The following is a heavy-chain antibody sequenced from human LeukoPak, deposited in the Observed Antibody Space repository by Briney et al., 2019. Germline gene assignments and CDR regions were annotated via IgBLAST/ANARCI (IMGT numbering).Heavy chain of an antibody. J-gene: IGHJ4*02. CDR3: AKVDSSGSNCFDF. CDR2: IRYDGSNK. V-gene: IGHV3-30*02. Sequence: GGSLRLSRAASGFTFSGYATHWVRLAPGKGLEWVAFIRYDGSNKYYADSVKGRFTISRDNSKNTLYLQMNSLRAEDTAVYYCAKVDSSGSNCFDFWGQGTLVTVSS. CDR1: GFTFSGYA. D-gene: IGHD6-19*01.